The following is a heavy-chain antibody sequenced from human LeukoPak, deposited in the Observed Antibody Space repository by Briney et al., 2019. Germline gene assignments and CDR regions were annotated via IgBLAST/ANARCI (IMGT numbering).Heavy chain of an antibody. V-gene: IGHV3-23*01. CDR3: AKLLRAGRLLTISLDS. D-gene: IGHD3-10*01. Sequence: GGSLRLSCEASGFTFTSYGIHWVRQAPGKGLEWVSAISGSGGATHYADSVKGRFTISRDNSKNTVYLQLNSLRAEDTAVYYCAKLLRAGRLLTISLDSWGQGTLVTVSS. J-gene: IGHJ4*02. CDR1: GFTFTSYG. CDR2: ISGSGGAT.